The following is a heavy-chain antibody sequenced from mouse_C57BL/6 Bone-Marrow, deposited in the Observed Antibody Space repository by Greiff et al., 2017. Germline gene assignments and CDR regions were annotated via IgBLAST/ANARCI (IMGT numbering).Heavy chain of an antibody. J-gene: IGHJ3*01. Sequence: EVKLMESGPGMVKPSQSLSLTCTVTGYSITSGYDWHWIRHFPGNKLEWMGYISYSGSTNYNPSLKSRISITHDTSKNHFFLKLNSVTTEDTATYYCASGYYGSSPAYWGQGTLVTVSA. CDR2: ISYSGST. CDR3: ASGYYGSSPAY. D-gene: IGHD1-1*01. CDR1: GYSITSGYD. V-gene: IGHV3-1*01.